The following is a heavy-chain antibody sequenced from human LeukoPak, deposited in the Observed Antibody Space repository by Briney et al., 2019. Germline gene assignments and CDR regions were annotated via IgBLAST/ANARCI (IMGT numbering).Heavy chain of an antibody. V-gene: IGHV3-30-3*01. CDR2: ISYDGSNK. D-gene: IGHD1-1*01. CDR1: GFTFSSYA. CDR3: VRDRELVLDY. J-gene: IGHJ4*02. Sequence: PGGSLRLSCAASGFTFSSYAMHWVRQAPGKGLEWVAVISYDGSNKYYADSVKGRFTISRDNSKNTLYLQKNSLRAEDTAVYYCVRDRELVLDYWGQGTLVTVSS.